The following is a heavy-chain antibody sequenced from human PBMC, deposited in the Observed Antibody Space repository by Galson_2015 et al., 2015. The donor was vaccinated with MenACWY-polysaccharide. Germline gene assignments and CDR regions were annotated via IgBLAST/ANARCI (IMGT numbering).Heavy chain of an antibody. CDR2: ISGRGGST. Sequence: SLRLSCAASGFTFSSFDMSWVRQAPGKGLEWVSTISGRGGSTYYADSVRGRFTISRDNSKNTLYLQMISLRVEDTAIYYCGRNRVDYWGQATLVTVSS. V-gene: IGHV3-23*01. CDR3: GRNRVDY. D-gene: IGHD2/OR15-2a*01. J-gene: IGHJ4*02. CDR1: GFTFSSFD.